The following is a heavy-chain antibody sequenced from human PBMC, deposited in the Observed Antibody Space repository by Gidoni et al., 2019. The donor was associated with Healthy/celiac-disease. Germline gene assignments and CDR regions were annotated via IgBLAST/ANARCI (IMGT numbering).Heavy chain of an antibody. CDR2: INPSGGST. D-gene: IGHD5-12*01. J-gene: IGHJ4*02. CDR1: GYTFTLYY. Sequence: QVQLVQSGAEVKKPGASVKVSCKASGYTFTLYYMHWVRQAPGQGLEWMGIINPSGGSTSYAQKFQGRVTMTRDTSTSTVYMELSSLRSEDTAVYYCARDWGSGYDWSHSGVGYWGQGTLVTVSS. CDR3: ARDWGSGYDWSHSGVGY. V-gene: IGHV1-46*01.